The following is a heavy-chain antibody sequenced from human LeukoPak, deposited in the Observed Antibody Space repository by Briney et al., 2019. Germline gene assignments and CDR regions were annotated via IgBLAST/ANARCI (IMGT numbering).Heavy chain of an antibody. CDR1: GFTFSDYY. CDR3: ASGGHYYDNSVYLLQY. J-gene: IGHJ1*01. D-gene: IGHD3-22*01. V-gene: IGHV3-11*04. CDR2: ISSSGSTI. Sequence: PGGSLRLSCAASGFTFSDYYMTWIRQAPGKGLEWISYISSSGSTIYYADSVKGRFTISRDNAKNSLYLQMNSLRAEDTAVFYCASGGHYYDNSVYLLQYWGQSTLVTGPS.